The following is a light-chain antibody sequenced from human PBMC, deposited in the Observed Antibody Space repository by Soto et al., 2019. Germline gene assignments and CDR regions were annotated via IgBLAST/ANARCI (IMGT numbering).Light chain of an antibody. J-gene: IGKJ4*01. Sequence: QMTQSPSSLFASVGARVTITCRASQSISSHLNWYQQKVGQTPRLLIYAASTLQSEVPPRFSGSGSGTEFTLPISGLQREDFATYYCQQSHSAPLTFGGGTKLQI. V-gene: IGKV1-39*01. CDR2: AAS. CDR3: QQSHSAPLT. CDR1: QSISSH.